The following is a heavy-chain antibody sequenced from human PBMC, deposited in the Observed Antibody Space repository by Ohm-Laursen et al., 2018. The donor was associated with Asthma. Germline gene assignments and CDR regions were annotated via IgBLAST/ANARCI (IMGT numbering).Heavy chain of an antibody. J-gene: IGHJ6*02. D-gene: IGHD2-2*01. Sequence: SLRLSCTASGFTFNSYAMHWVRQPPGKGLEWEWVAVISSDGSNRYYPDSVKGRFTISRDNSRNTLHLQTSSLRAEDTAVYHCARDLGYCTTTSPCYGMDVWGQGTTVTVS. V-gene: IGHV3-30-3*01. CDR2: ISSDGSNR. CDR1: GFTFNSYA. CDR3: ARDLGYCTTTSPCYGMDV.